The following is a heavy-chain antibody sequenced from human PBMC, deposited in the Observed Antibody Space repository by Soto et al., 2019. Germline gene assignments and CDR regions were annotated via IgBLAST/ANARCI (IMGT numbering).Heavy chain of an antibody. CDR3: AQLGLMTFSHKHYFNH. V-gene: IGHV3-23*01. CDR2: IKSDGTST. CDR1: GFSFDNYG. D-gene: IGHD3-16*01. J-gene: IGHJ4*02. Sequence: GGSLRLSCVASGFSFDNYGMSWVRQSPGEGLEWVSAIKSDGTSTYYAASVEDRFTISRDNSKNTLYLQLNSLRAEDTAVYYCAQLGLMTFSHKHYFNHWGRGTLVTVSS.